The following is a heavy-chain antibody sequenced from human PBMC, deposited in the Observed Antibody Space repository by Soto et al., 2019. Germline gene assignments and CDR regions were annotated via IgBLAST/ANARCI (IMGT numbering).Heavy chain of an antibody. CDR3: AREVTIFGVVIIGVGAFDI. J-gene: IGHJ3*02. Sequence: QVQLVQSGAEVKKPGASVKVSCKASGYTFTSYAMHWVRQAPGQRLEWMGWINAGNGNTKYSQKFQGRVTITRDTSASTAYMELSSLRSEDTAVYYCAREVTIFGVVIIGVGAFDIWGQGTMVTVSS. D-gene: IGHD3-3*01. V-gene: IGHV1-3*01. CDR1: GYTFTSYA. CDR2: INAGNGNT.